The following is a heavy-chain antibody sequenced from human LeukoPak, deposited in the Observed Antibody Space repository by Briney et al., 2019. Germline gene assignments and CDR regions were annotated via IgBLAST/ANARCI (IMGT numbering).Heavy chain of an antibody. CDR2: IYYSGST. Sequence: SETLSLTCTVSGGSISSGGYYWSWIRQHPGKGLEWIGYIYYSGSTYYNPSLKSRVTILVDTSKNQFSLKLSSVTAADTAVYYCARASVYCSSTSCSDYWGQGTLVTVSS. V-gene: IGHV4-31*03. CDR1: GGSISSGGYY. CDR3: ARASVYCSSTSCSDY. J-gene: IGHJ4*02. D-gene: IGHD2-2*01.